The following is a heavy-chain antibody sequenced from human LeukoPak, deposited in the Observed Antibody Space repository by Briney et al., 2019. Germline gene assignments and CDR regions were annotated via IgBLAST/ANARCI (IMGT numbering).Heavy chain of an antibody. Sequence: GRSLRLSCAASGFTFSSYGMHWVRQAPGKGLEGVAVISYDGSNKYYADSVKGRFTISRDNSKNTLYLQMNSLRAEDTAVYYCAKVSVGAYYYYGMDVWGQGTTVTVSS. CDR1: GFTFSSYG. CDR2: ISYDGSNK. J-gene: IGHJ6*02. CDR3: AKVSVGAYYYYGMDV. D-gene: IGHD1-26*01. V-gene: IGHV3-30*18.